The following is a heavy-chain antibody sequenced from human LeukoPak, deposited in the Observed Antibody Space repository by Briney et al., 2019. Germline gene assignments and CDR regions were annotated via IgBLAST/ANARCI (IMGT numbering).Heavy chain of an antibody. CDR1: GFTFSGYA. CDR3: ARDKRNSSGWYAAFDI. CDR2: ITSNGGST. V-gene: IGHV3-64*01. J-gene: IGHJ3*02. Sequence: GGSLRLSCAASGFTFSGYAMHWVRQAPGKGLEFVSAITSNGGSTYYANSVKVRFTISRDNSKNTLYLQMGSLRAEDMAVYYCARDKRNSSGWYAAFDIWGQGTMVTVSS. D-gene: IGHD6-19*01.